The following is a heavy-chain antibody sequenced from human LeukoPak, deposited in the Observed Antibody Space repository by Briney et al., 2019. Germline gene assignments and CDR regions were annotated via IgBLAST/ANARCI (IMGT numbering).Heavy chain of an antibody. D-gene: IGHD3-10*01. J-gene: IGHJ3*01. CDR2: TKQDGSEK. CDR3: ATGAYYYNYGDASTL. CDR1: GFTFRSYW. V-gene: IGHV3-7*01. Sequence: GGSLRLSCAASGFTFRSYWMSWVRQAPGKGLEWVANTKQDGSEKYYVDSVKGRFTISRDNGRNSLYLQMNSLRVEDTAMYHCATGAYYYNYGDASTLSGPGKMVTVSS.